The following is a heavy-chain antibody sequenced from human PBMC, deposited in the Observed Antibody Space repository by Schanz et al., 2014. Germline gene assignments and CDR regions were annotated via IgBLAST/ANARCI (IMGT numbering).Heavy chain of an antibody. D-gene: IGHD3-3*02. CDR1: GFTFSSYA. J-gene: IGHJ4*02. CDR2: ISGSGGST. V-gene: IGHV3-23*04. Sequence: EVQLVESGGGLVQPGGSLRFSCAASGFTFSSYAMSWVRQAPGKGLEWVSAISGSGGSTYYADSVKGRFTISRDNSKNTLYLQMNSLQTDDTAVYYCFSMHYGNSVYWGQGTLVTVSS. CDR3: FSMHYGNSVY.